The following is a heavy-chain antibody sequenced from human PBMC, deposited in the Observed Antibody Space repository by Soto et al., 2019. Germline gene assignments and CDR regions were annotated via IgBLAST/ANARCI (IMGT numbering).Heavy chain of an antibody. D-gene: IGHD2-21*01. V-gene: IGHV1-18*01. J-gene: IGHJ4*02. CDR1: DYTFTNYG. CDR3: ARDLFLEYTTTSLDY. Sequence: GASVKVSCKASDYTFTNYGISWVRQAPVQGLEWMGWINTYNGNTNYAQKFQGRVTMTTDTSTSTASMELRSLRSDDTAVYYCARDLFLEYTTTSLDYWGQGTLVTVSS. CDR2: INTYNGNT.